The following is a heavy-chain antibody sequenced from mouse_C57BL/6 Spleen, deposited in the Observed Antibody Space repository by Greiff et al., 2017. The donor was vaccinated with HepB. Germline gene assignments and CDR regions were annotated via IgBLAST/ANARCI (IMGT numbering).Heavy chain of an antibody. Sequence: EVQLQQSGAELVKPGASVKLSCTASGFNINDYYMHWVKQRTEQGLEWIGRIDPEDGDTNYAPKFQGKATITADTSSNTAYLQLSSLTSEDTAVYYCASLLDYYAMDYWGQGTSVTVSS. J-gene: IGHJ4*01. CDR1: GFNINDYY. CDR3: ASLLDYYAMDY. D-gene: IGHD2-10*01. CDR2: IDPEDGDT. V-gene: IGHV14-2*01.